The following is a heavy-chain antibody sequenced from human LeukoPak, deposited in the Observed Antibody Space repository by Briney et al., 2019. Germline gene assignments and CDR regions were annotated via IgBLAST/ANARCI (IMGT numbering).Heavy chain of an antibody. J-gene: IGHJ5*02. CDR3: ARGDSSSWYSWFDP. CDR1: GAYFTNYY. CDR2: SSYNGNT. V-gene: IGHV4-59*01. Sequence: SETLSLTCTVSGAYFTNYYWSFIRQPPGKGLEWIGFSSYNGNTNYNPSLKSRVTISVDMSKNQFSLKLSSVTAADTAVYYCARGDSSSWYSWFDPWGQRTLVTVSS. D-gene: IGHD6-13*01.